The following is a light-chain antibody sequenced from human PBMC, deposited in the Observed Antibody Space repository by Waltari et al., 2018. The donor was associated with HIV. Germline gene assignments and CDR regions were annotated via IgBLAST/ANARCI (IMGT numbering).Light chain of an antibody. CDR3: RQYYNYPRT. CDR1: QGIRSY. Sequence: ALRLTQSPSSFSASTGDRVTLTCRASQGIRSYLAWYQQKPGKAPKLLIYAVSTLQSGVPSRFSGSGSGTDFTLTISCLQSEDCATYYCRQYYNYPRTFGGGTKVEIK. J-gene: IGKJ4*02. V-gene: IGKV1-8*01. CDR2: AVS.